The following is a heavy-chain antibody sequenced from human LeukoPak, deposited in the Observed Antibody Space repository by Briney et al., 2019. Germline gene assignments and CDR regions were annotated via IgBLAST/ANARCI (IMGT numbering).Heavy chain of an antibody. V-gene: IGHV1-46*01. J-gene: IGHJ4*02. D-gene: IGHD3-10*01. CDR3: ARFFGSGYYFDY. Sequence: ASVKVSCKASGYTFTSYYMHWVRQAPGQGLEWMGIINPSGGTTTYAQKFQGRVTMTRDTSTSTLYMELSSLRSEDTAVYYCARFFGSGYYFDYWVQGTLVTVSS. CDR1: GYTFTSYY. CDR2: INPSGGTT.